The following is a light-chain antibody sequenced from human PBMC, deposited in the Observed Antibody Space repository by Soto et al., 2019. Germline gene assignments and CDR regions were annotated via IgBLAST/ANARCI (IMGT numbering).Light chain of an antibody. Sequence: EIVLTQSPATLSLSPGERATLSCRASQSVNSYLAWYQHKPGQSPRLLIHDASDRATGVPARFSGSGSGTDFSLTINSLEPEDFAVYYCQQRNSWPITFGQGTRLDI. J-gene: IGKJ5*01. V-gene: IGKV3-11*01. CDR1: QSVNSY. CDR2: DAS. CDR3: QQRNSWPIT.